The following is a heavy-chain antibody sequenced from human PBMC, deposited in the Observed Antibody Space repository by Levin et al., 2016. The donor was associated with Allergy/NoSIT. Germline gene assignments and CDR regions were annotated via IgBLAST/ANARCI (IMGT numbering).Heavy chain of an antibody. CDR2: IKQDGSEK. V-gene: IGHV3-7*03. J-gene: IGHJ6*02. D-gene: IGHD6-19*01. CDR1: GFTFSSYW. Sequence: GGSLRLSCAASGFTFSSYWMSWVRQAPGKGLEWVANIKQDGSEKYYVDSVKGRFTISRDNAKNSLYLQMNSLRAEDTAVYYCAREKERGSGWLGYYYGMDVWGQGTTVTVSS. CDR3: AREKERGSGWLGYYYGMDV.